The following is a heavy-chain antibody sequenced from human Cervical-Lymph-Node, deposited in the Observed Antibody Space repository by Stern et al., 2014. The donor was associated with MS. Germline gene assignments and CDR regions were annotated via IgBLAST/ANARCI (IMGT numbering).Heavy chain of an antibody. V-gene: IGHV2-26*01. CDR3: ARIRNNSPVILDYYYGMDV. CDR2: IFSHDEK. CDR1: GFSLSNIRVG. Sequence: QVTLKESGPMLVKPTETLTLTCSVSGFSLSNIRVGVSWIRQPPGKALEWLAHIFSHDEKSYSPSLKNRLTISKDTSKSQVVLAMTNMDPVDTATYYCARIRNNSPVILDYYYGMDVWGQGTRVTVSS. J-gene: IGHJ6*02. D-gene: IGHD1/OR15-1a*01.